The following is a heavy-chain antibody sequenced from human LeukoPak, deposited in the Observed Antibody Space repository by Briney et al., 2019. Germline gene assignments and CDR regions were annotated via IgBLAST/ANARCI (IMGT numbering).Heavy chain of an antibody. CDR3: AKTYYYDSSGYPRVGYFQH. CDR1: GFTFSSYA. CDR2: ISGSSGST. J-gene: IGHJ1*01. V-gene: IGHV3-23*01. D-gene: IGHD3-22*01. Sequence: GGSLRLSCAASGFTFSSYAMSWVRQAPGKGLEWVSAISGSSGSTYYADSAKGRFTISRDNSKNTLYLQMNSLRAEDTAVYYYAKTYYYDSSGYPRVGYFQHWGQGTLVTVSS.